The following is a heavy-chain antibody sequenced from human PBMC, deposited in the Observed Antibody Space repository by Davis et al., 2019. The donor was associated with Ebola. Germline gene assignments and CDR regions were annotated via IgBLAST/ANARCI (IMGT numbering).Heavy chain of an antibody. CDR3: AKAGGYRAFDY. CDR1: VITFSSYA. D-gene: IGHD1-1*01. V-gene: IGHV3-23*01. CDR2: ISGSGGST. J-gene: IGHJ4*02. Sequence: GGSLRLSCTDSVITFSSYAMSWVRQAPGKGLEWVSAISGSGGSTYYADSVKGRFTISRDNSKNTLYLQMNSLRAEDTAVYYCAKAGGYRAFDYWGQGTLVTVSS.